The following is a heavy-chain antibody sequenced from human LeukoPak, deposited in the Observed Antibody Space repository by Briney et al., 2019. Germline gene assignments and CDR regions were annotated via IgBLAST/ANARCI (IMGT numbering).Heavy chain of an antibody. CDR2: IIPIFGTA. CDR1: GATFSSYA. CDR3: AIVVGYCSGGSCYSGWFDP. Sequence: SVKVSCKASGATFSSYAISWVRQAPGQGLEWLGGIIPIFGTANYAQKFQGRVTITADESTRTDYMELSSLKSEDTAVYYCAIVVGYCSGGSCYSGWFDPWGQGTLVTVSS. D-gene: IGHD2-15*01. J-gene: IGHJ5*02. V-gene: IGHV1-69*01.